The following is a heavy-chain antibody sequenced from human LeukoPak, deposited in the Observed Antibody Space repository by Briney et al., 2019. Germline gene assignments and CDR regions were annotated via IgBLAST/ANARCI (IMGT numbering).Heavy chain of an antibody. V-gene: IGHV3-23*01. CDR1: GFTFSSYA. Sequence: QAGGSLRLSCAASGFTFSSYAMSWVRQAPGKGLEWVSAISGSGGSTYYADSVKGRFTISRDNSKNTLYLQMNSLRAEDTAVYYCAKDLETYYDSSTVGAFDIWGQGTMVTVSS. CDR2: ISGSGGST. J-gene: IGHJ3*02. D-gene: IGHD3-22*01. CDR3: AKDLETYYDSSTVGAFDI.